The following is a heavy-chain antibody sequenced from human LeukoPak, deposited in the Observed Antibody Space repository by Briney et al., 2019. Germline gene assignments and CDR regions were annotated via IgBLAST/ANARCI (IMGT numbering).Heavy chain of an antibody. CDR1: GFTVISNY. CDR3: ARDLTHGGKTY. CDR2: IYSGGDT. D-gene: IGHD4-23*01. J-gene: IGHJ4*02. V-gene: IGHV3-66*02. Sequence: GGSLRLSCAASGFTVISNYMSWVRQAPGKGLEWVSVIYSGGDTYYADSVKGRFTISRDNSKNTLYLQMSSLRAEDTAVYYCARDLTHGGKTYWGQGTLVTVSS.